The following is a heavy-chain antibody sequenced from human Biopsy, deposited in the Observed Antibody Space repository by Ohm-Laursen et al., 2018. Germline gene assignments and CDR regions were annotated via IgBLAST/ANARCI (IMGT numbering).Heavy chain of an antibody. D-gene: IGHD2-2*02. CDR3: ARIPILVVPAAIVYRHRRHLQGLDV. J-gene: IGHJ6*02. CDR1: GFSLNTRGMS. V-gene: IGHV2-70*16. CDR2: IDWGDAK. Sequence: TQTLTLTCTLSGFSLNTRGMSVTWIRQPPGKALEWLARIDWGDAKFYSESLKTRLTISKGTSENHVVLTLSDVAPVDTATYYCARIPILVVPAAIVYRHRRHLQGLDVWGQGTTVIVSS.